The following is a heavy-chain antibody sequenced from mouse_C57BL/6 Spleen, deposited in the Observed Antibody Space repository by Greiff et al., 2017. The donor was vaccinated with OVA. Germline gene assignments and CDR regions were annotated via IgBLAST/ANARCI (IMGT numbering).Heavy chain of an antibody. CDR2: IRNKANGYTT. D-gene: IGHD4-1*01. Sequence: EVMLVESGGGLVQPGGSLSLSCAASGFTFTDYYMSWVRQPPGKALEWLGFIRNKANGYTTEYSASVKGRFTISRDNSQSILYLQMNALRAEDSATYYCARPNWDVGYFDVWGTGTTVTVSS. V-gene: IGHV7-3*01. CDR1: GFTFTDYY. CDR3: ARPNWDVGYFDV. J-gene: IGHJ1*03.